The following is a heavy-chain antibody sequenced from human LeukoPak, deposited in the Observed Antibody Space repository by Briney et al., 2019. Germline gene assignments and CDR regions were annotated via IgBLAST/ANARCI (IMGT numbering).Heavy chain of an antibody. Sequence: GRSLRLSCAASGFTISSHWMHWVRQGPGKGLVWVSRINSDGSGISYGDSVKGRFTISRDNAKNTLYLQMNSLRAEDTAVYYCAREDTTMVASSRLDYWGQGTLVTVSS. D-gene: IGHD5-18*01. CDR2: INSDGSGI. V-gene: IGHV3-74*01. CDR1: GFTISSHW. J-gene: IGHJ4*02. CDR3: AREDTTMVASSRLDY.